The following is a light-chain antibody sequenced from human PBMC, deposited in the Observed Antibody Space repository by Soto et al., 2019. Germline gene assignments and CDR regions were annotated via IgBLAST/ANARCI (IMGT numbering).Light chain of an antibody. CDR1: QSVLSSSNNKNS. CDR3: LEYEQAPPQT. J-gene: IGKJ1*01. CDR2: WAS. Sequence: DIVMTQSPDSLAVSLGERATINCKCSQSVLSSSNNKNSIAWYQQKPGQPPRLLIYWASTRESGVPDRFSGSGSGTDFTRAGSGREADDVAVYFCLEYEQAPPQTVGRGTKVDIK. V-gene: IGKV4-1*01.